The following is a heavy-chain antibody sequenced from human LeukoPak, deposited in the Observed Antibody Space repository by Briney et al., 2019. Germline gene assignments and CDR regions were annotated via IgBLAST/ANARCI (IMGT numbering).Heavy chain of an antibody. CDR3: ARQVLLAFDY. V-gene: IGHV4-39*01. D-gene: IGHD3-10*01. CDR2: VFYTGTT. J-gene: IGHJ4*02. CDR1: GGSISSTSYY. Sequence: PSETLSLNCSVSGGSISSTSYYRHWIRQPPGKGLEWIGTVFYTGTTYYNPSLKSRVTISVDTSNNQFSLKLSSVTAADTALYYCARQVLLAFDYWGQGALVTVSS.